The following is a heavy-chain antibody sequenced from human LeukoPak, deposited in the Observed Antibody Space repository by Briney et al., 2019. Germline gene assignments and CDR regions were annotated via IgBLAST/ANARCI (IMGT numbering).Heavy chain of an antibody. D-gene: IGHD1-20*01. CDR2: IYYSGST. V-gene: IGHV4-59*01. J-gene: IGHJ4*02. CDR1: GGSISSYY. CDR3: ARGTYNWNF. Sequence: NPSETLSLTCTVSGGSISSYYWSWIRQPPGKGLEWVGYIYYSGSTNYNPSLKSRVTISVDTSKNQSSLKLSSVTAADTAVYYCARGTYNWNFWGQGTLVTVSS.